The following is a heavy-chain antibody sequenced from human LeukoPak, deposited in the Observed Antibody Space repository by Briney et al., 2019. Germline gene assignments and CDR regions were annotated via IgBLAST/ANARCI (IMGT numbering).Heavy chain of an antibody. J-gene: IGHJ3*02. CDR3: AKDPTPKAFDI. Sequence: GGSLRLSCAASGFTFSSYVMHWVRQAPGKGLEWVAIISYDGSNEYYADSVKGRFTISRDNSKNTLYLQMNSLRAEDTAVYYCAKDPTPKAFDIWGQGTMVTVSS. CDR1: GFTFSSYV. V-gene: IGHV3-30*04. CDR2: ISYDGSNE.